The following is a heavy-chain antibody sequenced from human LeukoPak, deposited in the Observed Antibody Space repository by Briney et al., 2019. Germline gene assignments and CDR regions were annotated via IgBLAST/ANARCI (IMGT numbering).Heavy chain of an antibody. Sequence: PGGSLRLSCAASGFTFSSYAMSWVRQAPGKGLEWVSAISGSGGSTYYADSVKGRFTISRDNSKNTLYLQMNSLRAEDTAVYYCAKPYCTNGGVCYGYFQHWGQGTLVTVSS. CDR1: GFTFSSYA. V-gene: IGHV3-23*01. J-gene: IGHJ1*01. D-gene: IGHD2-8*01. CDR3: AKPYCTNGGVCYGYFQH. CDR2: ISGSGGST.